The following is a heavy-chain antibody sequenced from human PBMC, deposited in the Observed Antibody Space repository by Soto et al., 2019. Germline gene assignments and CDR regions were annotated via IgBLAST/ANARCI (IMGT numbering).Heavy chain of an antibody. V-gene: IGHV3-13*01. J-gene: IGHJ2*01. CDR3: ARYQRSADGSWFFDL. CDR2: TGTTGNT. CDR1: GFTFSSHD. Sequence: EVQLVESGGGLVQPGGSLRLSCVASGFTFSSHDMHWVRQVPGKGLEWVSGTGTTGNTYYPGYVKGRFIVFKEDAKNSLLLQMNNMRADDTAVYYCARYQRSADGSWFFDLWGRGTLVTVSS. D-gene: IGHD6-25*01.